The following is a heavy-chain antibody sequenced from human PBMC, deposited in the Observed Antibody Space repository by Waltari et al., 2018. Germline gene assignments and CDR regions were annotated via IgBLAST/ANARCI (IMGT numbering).Heavy chain of an antibody. J-gene: IGHJ4*02. CDR2: IKQDGSEK. D-gene: IGHD2-8*01. Sequence: EVQLVESGGGLVQPGGSLRLSCAASGFRFSIYYMAWVRQAPGKGLEWVAHIKQDGSEKYYADSVKGRFTISRDNADNSLYLQMNNLRVEDTAVYYCAREDNGGPDYWGQGTLVTVSS. CDR1: GFRFSIYY. V-gene: IGHV3-7*03. CDR3: AREDNGGPDY.